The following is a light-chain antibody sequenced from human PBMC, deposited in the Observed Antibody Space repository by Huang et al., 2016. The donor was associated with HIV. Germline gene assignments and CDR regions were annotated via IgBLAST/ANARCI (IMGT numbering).Light chain of an antibody. Sequence: DIVMTQSPDSVAVSLGERATINCRSSQSVLKSSNNRNYLAWYQQKPGQPPKLLIYRASARESGVPDRFSGSGSGTDFTLTISSLQAEDVAVYFCQQYHSNPRRFGGGTKVEIK. CDR3: QQYHSNPRR. J-gene: IGKJ4*02. CDR2: RAS. V-gene: IGKV4-1*01. CDR1: QSVLKSSNNRNY.